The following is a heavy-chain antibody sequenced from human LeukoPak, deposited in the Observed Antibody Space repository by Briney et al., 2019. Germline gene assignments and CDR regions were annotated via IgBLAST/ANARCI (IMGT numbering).Heavy chain of an antibody. V-gene: IGHV1-2*02. J-gene: IGHJ4*02. CDR3: ARGLINCIITNCYVDY. Sequence: ASVKVSCKASVYTFTNFYIHWVRQAPGQGLEWMGWMNPNSGDTSYAREFQDRVTMTRDTSLSTAYMELSRLRSDDTAVYFCARGLINCIITNCYVDYWGQGTLVIVSS. CDR2: MNPNSGDT. CDR1: VYTFTNFY. D-gene: IGHD2-2*01.